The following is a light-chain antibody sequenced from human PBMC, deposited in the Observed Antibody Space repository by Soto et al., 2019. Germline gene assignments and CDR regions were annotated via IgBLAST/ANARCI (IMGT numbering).Light chain of an antibody. Sequence: DIQMTQSPSTLSACVGDRVTITCRASQNIGRSLAWYPQKPGKAPKVLIYHASSLNSGVPSRFSGSRYGTEFTLTINTLQPDDFATYYCQQYEYYWTFGQGNQVDVK. J-gene: IGKJ1*01. V-gene: IGKV1-5*03. CDR2: HAS. CDR1: QNIGRS. CDR3: QQYEYYWT.